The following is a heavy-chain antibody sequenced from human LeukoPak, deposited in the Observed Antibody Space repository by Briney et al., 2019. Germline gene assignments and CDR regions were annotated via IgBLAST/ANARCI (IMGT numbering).Heavy chain of an antibody. D-gene: IGHD1-26*01. V-gene: IGHV4-30-4*01. Sequence: SETLSLTCTVSGGSISSGDYYWSWIRQPPGKGLEWIGYIYYSGSTYYNPSLKSRVTISVDTSKNQFSLKLSSVTAVDTAVYYCAREADYSGSYYFDPWGQGTLVTVSS. CDR1: GGSISSGDYY. J-gene: IGHJ5*02. CDR2: IYYSGST. CDR3: AREADYSGSYYFDP.